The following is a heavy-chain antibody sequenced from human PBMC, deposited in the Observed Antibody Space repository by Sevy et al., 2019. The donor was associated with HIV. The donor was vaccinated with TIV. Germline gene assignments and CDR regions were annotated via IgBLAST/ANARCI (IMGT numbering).Heavy chain of an antibody. CDR3: AKWSELPSSPFDY. CDR1: GFTFSNYA. J-gene: IGHJ4*02. Sequence: GGSLRLSCAASGFTFSNYAMSWVRQAPGKGQEWVSAISGSGGSTYYADSVKGRFTISRDNSKNTLFLQMNSLRAEDTAVYFCAKWSELPSSPFDYWGQGTLVTVSS. D-gene: IGHD1-26*01. CDR2: ISGSGGST. V-gene: IGHV3-23*01.